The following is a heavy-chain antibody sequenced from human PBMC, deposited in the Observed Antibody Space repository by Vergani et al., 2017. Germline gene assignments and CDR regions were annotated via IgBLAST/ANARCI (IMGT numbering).Heavy chain of an antibody. CDR2: ISAYNGNT. CDR1: GYTFTSYG. D-gene: IGHD6-13*01. V-gene: IGHV1-18*01. CDR3: ASIAAAGTWAFDI. J-gene: IGHJ3*02. Sequence: QVQLVPSGAEVKKPGASVKVSCKASGYTFTSYGISWVRQAPGQGLEWMGWISAYNGNTNYAQKLQGRVTMTTDTSTSTAYRELRSLRSDDPVVYYCASIAAAGTWAFDIWGQGTMVTVSS.